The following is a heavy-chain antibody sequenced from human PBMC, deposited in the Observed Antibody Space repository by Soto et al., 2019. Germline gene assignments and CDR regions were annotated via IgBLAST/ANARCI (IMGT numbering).Heavy chain of an antibody. CDR1: GFTFSSYG. D-gene: IGHD3-22*01. J-gene: IGHJ4*02. Sequence: QVQLVESGGGVVQPGRSLRLSCAASGFTFSSYGMHWVRQAPGKGLEWVAVIWYDGSNKYYADSVKGRFTISRDNSKNTLYLQRNSLRADDTAVYYCAREGPSPDYYDSSGYYDYWGQGTLVTVSS. CDR2: IWYDGSNK. CDR3: AREGPSPDYYDSSGYYDY. V-gene: IGHV3-33*01.